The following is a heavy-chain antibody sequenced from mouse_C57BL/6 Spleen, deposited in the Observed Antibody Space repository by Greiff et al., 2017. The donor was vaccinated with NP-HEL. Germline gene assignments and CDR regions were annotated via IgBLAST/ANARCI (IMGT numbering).Heavy chain of an antibody. V-gene: IGHV1-53*01. Sequence: QVQLKQPGTELVKPGASVKLSCKASGYTFTSYWMHWVKQRPGQGLEWIGNINPSNGGTNYNEKFKSKATLTVDKSSSTAYMQLSSLTSEDSAVYYCAIYDYEDYYAMDDWGQGTSVTVSS. CDR2: INPSNGGT. CDR1: GYTFTSYW. D-gene: IGHD2-4*01. CDR3: AIYDYEDYYAMDD. J-gene: IGHJ4*01.